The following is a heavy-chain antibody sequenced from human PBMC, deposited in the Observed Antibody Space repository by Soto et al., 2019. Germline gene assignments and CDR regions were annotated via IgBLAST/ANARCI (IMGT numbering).Heavy chain of an antibody. CDR3: AKGPIFGVENIYDY. CDR2: MSGSGGTA. CDR1: GFTFSSYA. V-gene: IGHV3-23*01. D-gene: IGHD3-3*01. J-gene: IGHJ4*02. Sequence: EVQLLESGGGLVQPGGSLRLSCAASGFTFSSYAMSWVRQAPGKGLEWVSGMSGSGGTAYYRDSGKGRFTISRDNYKQTLYLQMNSLRAEDTALYYCAKGPIFGVENIYDYWGQGTLVTVSS.